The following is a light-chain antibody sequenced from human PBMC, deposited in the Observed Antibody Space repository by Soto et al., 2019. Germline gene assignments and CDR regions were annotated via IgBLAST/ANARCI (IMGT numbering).Light chain of an antibody. CDR1: QSISSW. Sequence: DIQMTQSPSTLSASVGDRVTITCRASQSISSWLAWYQQKPGKAPKLLIYKASSLESGVPSRFSGSGSGTKFTHTISSLQPDAFATYYCQQYGGTFGQGTKVEIK. CDR3: QQYGGT. J-gene: IGKJ1*01. CDR2: KAS. V-gene: IGKV1-5*03.